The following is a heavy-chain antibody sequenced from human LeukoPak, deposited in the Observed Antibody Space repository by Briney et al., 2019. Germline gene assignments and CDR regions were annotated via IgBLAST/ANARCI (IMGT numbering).Heavy chain of an antibody. CDR3: AKDRSYYDGSGYPLDY. Sequence: GGSLRLSCAASGFTFSGYAMSWVRQAPGRGLEWVSGISGSGGNTDYADSVKGRSTISRDNSRNTLYLQMNSLRADDTAVYTCAKDRSYYDGSGYPLDYWGQGTLVTVSS. CDR2: ISGSGGNT. V-gene: IGHV3-23*01. D-gene: IGHD3-22*01. CDR1: GFTFSGYA. J-gene: IGHJ4*02.